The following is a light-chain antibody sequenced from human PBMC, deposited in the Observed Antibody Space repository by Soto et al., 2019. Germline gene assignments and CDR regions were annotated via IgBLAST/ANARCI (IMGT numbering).Light chain of an antibody. CDR3: QQSLTMPIT. V-gene: IGKV1-39*01. Sequence: DILMTQSPASLSVSVGDRVTITCRASQSINNYLNWYLQRPGQAPKLLIRSASTLQRGVPSRFSGSGSRTEFTLTIADLQPDDFGTYYCQQSLTMPITFGHGTRLDIK. J-gene: IGKJ5*01. CDR1: QSINNY. CDR2: SAS.